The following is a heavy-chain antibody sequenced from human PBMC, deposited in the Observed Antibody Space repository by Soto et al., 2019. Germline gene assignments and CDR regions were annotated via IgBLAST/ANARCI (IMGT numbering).Heavy chain of an antibody. V-gene: IGHV3-21*01. J-gene: IGHJ6*02. Sequence: EVQLVESGGGLVKPGGSLRLSCAASGFTFSSYSMAWVRQATGKGLEWVSSISSSSNYVYYADSVQGRFTISRDNAKNSLYLQMNSLRAEDTAVYYCARESYGSGSEVYDHYGMDVWGQGTTVTVSS. CDR2: ISSSSNYV. CDR3: ARESYGSGSEVYDHYGMDV. CDR1: GFTFSSYS. D-gene: IGHD3-10*01.